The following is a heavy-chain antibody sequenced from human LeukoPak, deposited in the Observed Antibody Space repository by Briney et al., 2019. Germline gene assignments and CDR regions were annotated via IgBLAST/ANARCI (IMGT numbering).Heavy chain of an antibody. V-gene: IGHV4-61*02. CDR2: IYTSGST. Sequence: SQTLSLTCTVSGGSISSGSYYWSWIRQPAGKGLEWIGRIYTSGSTNYNPSLKSRVTISVDTSKNQFSLKLSSVTAADTAVYYCAREGGTRNYNYYYYMDVWGKGTTVTVSS. J-gene: IGHJ6*03. CDR1: GGSISSGSYY. D-gene: IGHD1/OR15-1a*01. CDR3: AREGGTRNYNYYYYMDV.